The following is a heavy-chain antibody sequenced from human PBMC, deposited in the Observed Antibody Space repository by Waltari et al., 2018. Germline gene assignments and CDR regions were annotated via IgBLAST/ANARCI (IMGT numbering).Heavy chain of an antibody. Sequence: EVQLVESGGGLIQPGGSLRVSCAASGFTVNNNYMIWVRQAPGKGLEWVSLIFSGGNTLYADAGRGRFTISRDSSKNTLYLQMNSLRTEDTAVYYCASSPKEGYWGQGTLVTVSS. CDR3: ASSPKEGY. CDR1: GFTVNNNY. V-gene: IGHV3-53*01. CDR2: IFSGGNT. J-gene: IGHJ4*02.